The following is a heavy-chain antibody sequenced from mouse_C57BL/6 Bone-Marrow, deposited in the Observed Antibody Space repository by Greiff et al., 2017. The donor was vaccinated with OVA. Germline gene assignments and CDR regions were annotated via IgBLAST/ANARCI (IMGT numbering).Heavy chain of an antibody. V-gene: IGHV14-4*01. CDR1: GFNIKDDY. CDR3: TFMVTTRFAY. D-gene: IGHD2-2*01. Sequence: VQLKQSGAELVRPGASVKLSCTASGFNIKDDYMHWVKQRPEQGLEWIGWIDPKNGDTEYASKFQGKATITADTSSNTAYLQLSSLTSEDTAVYYCTFMVTTRFAYWGQGTLVTVSA. CDR2: IDPKNGDT. J-gene: IGHJ3*01.